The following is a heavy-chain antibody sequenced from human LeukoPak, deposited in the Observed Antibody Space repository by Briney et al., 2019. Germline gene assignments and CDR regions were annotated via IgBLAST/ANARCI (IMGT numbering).Heavy chain of an antibody. Sequence: PSETLSLTCAVYGGSFSGYYWSWIRQPPGKGLEWIGEINHSGSTNYNPSLKSRVTISVDTSKNQFSLKLSSVTAADTAVYYCARRVVRGVIPFDYWGQGTLVTVSS. J-gene: IGHJ4*02. V-gene: IGHV4-34*01. CDR3: ARRVVRGVIPFDY. D-gene: IGHD3-10*01. CDR1: GGSFSGYY. CDR2: INHSGST.